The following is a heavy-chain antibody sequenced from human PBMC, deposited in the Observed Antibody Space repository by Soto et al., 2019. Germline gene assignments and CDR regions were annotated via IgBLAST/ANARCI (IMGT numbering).Heavy chain of an antibody. CDR2: INGRSTNI. CDR1: GFTFSTYT. Sequence: PGGCRRLSWPAAGFTFSTYTMKCVRQAGGKGLEWVSSINGRSTNICCAESVKGRFNISRDKAKRSMYLQMNSLSTADTAVYYCARENHGSSSYPWGQGTLVTVSS. V-gene: IGHV3-21*01. J-gene: IGHJ5*02. CDR3: ARENHGSSSYP. D-gene: IGHD2-15*01.